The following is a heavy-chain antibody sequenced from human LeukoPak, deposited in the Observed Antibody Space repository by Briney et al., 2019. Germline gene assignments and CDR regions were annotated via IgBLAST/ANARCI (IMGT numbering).Heavy chain of an antibody. Sequence: GGSLRLSCAASGFTFSSYAMHWVRQAPGKGLEWVAVILYDGSNKYYADSVKGRFTISRDNSKNTLYLQMNSLRDEDTAVYYCARDSYYDILTGYSPPLGFDYWGQGTQVAVSS. V-gene: IGHV3-30*04. J-gene: IGHJ4*02. CDR2: ILYDGSNK. D-gene: IGHD3-9*01. CDR3: ARDSYYDILTGYSPPLGFDY. CDR1: GFTFSSYA.